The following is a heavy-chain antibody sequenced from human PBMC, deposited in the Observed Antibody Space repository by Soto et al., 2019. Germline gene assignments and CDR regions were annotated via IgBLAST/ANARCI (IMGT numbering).Heavy chain of an antibody. J-gene: IGHJ4*02. Sequence: GGSLRLSCAASGFTFSSYSMNWVRQAPGKGLEWVSSISSSSSYIYYADSVKGRFTISRDNAKNSLYLQMNSLRAEDTAVYYCARGLRELRYFVLDWGQGTLVTVSS. D-gene: IGHD3-9*01. CDR3: ARGLRELRYFVLD. V-gene: IGHV3-21*01. CDR1: GFTFSSYS. CDR2: ISSSSSYI.